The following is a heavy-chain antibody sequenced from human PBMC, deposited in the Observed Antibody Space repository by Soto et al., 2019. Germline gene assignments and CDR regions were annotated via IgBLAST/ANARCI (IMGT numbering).Heavy chain of an antibody. CDR3: ASRDPGTSVDY. J-gene: IGHJ4*02. V-gene: IGHV4-4*02. CDR1: W. Sequence: WWTWVRQPPGPGLECIGELYPTGSTNYLPSLKSRVTISLDKSENHFSLEVTSLIAADTVDYYCASRDPGTSVDYWGQGTLVSVSS. CDR2: LYPTGST. D-gene: IGHD1-7*01.